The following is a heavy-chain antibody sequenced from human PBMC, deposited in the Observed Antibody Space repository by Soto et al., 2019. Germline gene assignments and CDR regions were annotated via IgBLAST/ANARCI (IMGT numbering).Heavy chain of an antibody. V-gene: IGHV1-69*04. Sequence: ASVKVSCKASGGTFSSYNISWVRQAPGQRLEWMGRIIPILGIANYAQKFQGRVTITADKSTSTAYMELSSLRSEDTAVYYCARDRTVTNEYYYYYYMDVWGKGTTVTVSS. CDR1: GGTFSSYN. D-gene: IGHD4-17*01. J-gene: IGHJ6*03. CDR3: ARDRTVTNEYYYYYYMDV. CDR2: IIPILGIA.